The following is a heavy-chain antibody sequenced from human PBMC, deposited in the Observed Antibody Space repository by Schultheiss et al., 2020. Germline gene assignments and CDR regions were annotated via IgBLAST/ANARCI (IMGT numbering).Heavy chain of an antibody. CDR2: INHSGST. J-gene: IGHJ4*02. Sequence: SQTLSLTCTLSGGSISSTYYWGWIRQPPGKGLEWIGEINHSGSTNYNPSLKSRVTISVDTSKNQFSLKLSSVTAADTAVYYCARRFGYYGSGSYSRPFDYWGQGTLVTVSS. CDR3: ARRFGYYGSGSYSRPFDY. D-gene: IGHD3-10*01. CDR1: GGSISSTYY. V-gene: IGHV4-34*01.